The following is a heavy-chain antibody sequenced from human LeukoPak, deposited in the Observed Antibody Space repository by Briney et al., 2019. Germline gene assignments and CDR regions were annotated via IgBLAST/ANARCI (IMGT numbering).Heavy chain of an antibody. D-gene: IGHD4-17*01. Sequence: KPSETLSLTCTVSGGSISSSSYYWGWIRQPPGKGLEWIGSIYYSGSTYYNPSLKSRVTISVDTSKNQFSLKLSSVTAADTAVYYCARATPPQGDYGDYSPWDYWGQGTLVTVSS. CDR3: ARATPPQGDYGDYSPWDY. V-gene: IGHV4-39*07. CDR1: GGSISSSSYY. CDR2: IYYSGST. J-gene: IGHJ4*02.